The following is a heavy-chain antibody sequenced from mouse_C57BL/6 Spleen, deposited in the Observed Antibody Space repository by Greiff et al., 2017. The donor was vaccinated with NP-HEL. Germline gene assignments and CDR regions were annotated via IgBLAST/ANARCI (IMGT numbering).Heavy chain of an antibody. CDR1: GYTFTSYW. CDR2: LNPSNGGT. V-gene: IGHV1-53*01. D-gene: IGHD2-1*01. CDR3: ARVMCNYAWYFDV. Sequence: VQLQQSGTELVKPGASVKLSCKASGYTFTSYWMHWVKQRPGQGLEWIGHLNPSNGGTNYNEKCKSKATLTVDKYSSTAYMQLSSLTPVDSAVYYGARVMCNYAWYFDVWGTGTTVTVSS. J-gene: IGHJ1*03.